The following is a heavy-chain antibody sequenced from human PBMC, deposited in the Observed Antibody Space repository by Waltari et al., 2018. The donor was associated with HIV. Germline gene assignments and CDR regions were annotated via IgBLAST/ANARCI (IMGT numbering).Heavy chain of an antibody. CDR1: GFTFSSYW. Sequence: EVQLVESGGGLVQPGGSLRLSCAASGFTFSSYWMSWVRQAPGQGREWVANIKQDGSEKYYVDSVKGRFTISRDNAKNSLYLQMNSLRAEDTAVYYCARDPRATGTTYYYYYYGMDVWGQGTTVTVSS. CDR2: IKQDGSEK. CDR3: ARDPRATGTTYYYYYYGMDV. D-gene: IGHD1-1*01. J-gene: IGHJ6*02. V-gene: IGHV3-7*01.